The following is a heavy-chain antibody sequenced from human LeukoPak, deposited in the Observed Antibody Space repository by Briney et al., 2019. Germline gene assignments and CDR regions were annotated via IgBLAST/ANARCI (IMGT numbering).Heavy chain of an antibody. V-gene: IGHV4-59*12. CDR3: AREHRAYCSGGSCYDWFDP. CDR2: IYYSGST. J-gene: IGHJ5*02. CDR1: GGSISSYY. Sequence: SETLSLTCTVSGGSISSYYWSWIRQPPGKGLEWIGYIYYSGSTNYNPSLKSRVTISVDTSKNQFSLKLSSVTAADTAVYYCAREHRAYCSGGSCYDWFDPWGQGTLVTVSS. D-gene: IGHD2-15*01.